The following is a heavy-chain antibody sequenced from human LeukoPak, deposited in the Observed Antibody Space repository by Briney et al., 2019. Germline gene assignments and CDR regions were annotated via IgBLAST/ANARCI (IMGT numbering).Heavy chain of an antibody. CDR3: ARMHQYGSGSYYKLDY. V-gene: IGHV2-70*01. J-gene: IGHJ4*02. D-gene: IGHD3-10*01. CDR2: IDWDDAK. CDR1: GFSLSTSGMC. Sequence: SGPTLVKPTQTLTLTCTFSGFSLSTSGMCVSWIRQPPGKALEWLALIDWDDAKYYSTSLKTRLTISKDTSKNQVVLTMTNMDPVDTATYYCARMHQYGSGSYYKLDYWGQGTLVTVSS.